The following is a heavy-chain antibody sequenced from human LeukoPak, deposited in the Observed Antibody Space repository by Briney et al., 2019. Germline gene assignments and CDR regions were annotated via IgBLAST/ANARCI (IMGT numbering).Heavy chain of an antibody. CDR1: GFTFSSYS. CDR3: ASVSYYYDSSGYSH. CDR2: ISSSSSYI. V-gene: IGHV3-21*01. D-gene: IGHD3-22*01. Sequence: GGSLRLSCAASGFTFSSYSMNWVRQAPGKGLEWVSSISSSSSYIYYADSVKGRFTISRDNAKNSLYLQMNSLRAEDTAVYYCASVSYYYDSSGYSHWGQGTLVTVSS. J-gene: IGHJ4*02.